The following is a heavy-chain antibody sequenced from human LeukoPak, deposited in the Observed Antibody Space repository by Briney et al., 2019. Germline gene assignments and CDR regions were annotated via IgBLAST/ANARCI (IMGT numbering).Heavy chain of an antibody. CDR2: IGASGGST. CDR3: AKHDDIDY. CDR1: GFTFSNYA. V-gene: IGHV3-23*01. J-gene: IGHJ4*02. D-gene: IGHD3-3*01. Sequence: GGSLRLSCAASGFTFSNYAMSWVRQAPGKGLEWVSAIGASGGSTYYADSVKGRFTISRDNFKNTLYLQMNSLRAEDTAVYYCAKHDDIDYWGQGTLVTVSS.